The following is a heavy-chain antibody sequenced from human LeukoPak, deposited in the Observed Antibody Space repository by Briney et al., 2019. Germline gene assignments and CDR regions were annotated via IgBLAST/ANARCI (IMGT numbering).Heavy chain of an antibody. J-gene: IGHJ6*03. CDR1: GFTFSSYW. V-gene: IGHV3-7*01. D-gene: IGHD3-3*01. Sequence: GGSLRLSCAASGFTFSSYWMSWVRQAPGKGLEWVANIKQDGSEKYYVDSVKGRFTISRDNAKNSLYLQMNSLRAEDTAVYYCAREVGLDAYYDFWSGQSIPSNYYYMDVWGKGTTVTVSS. CDR2: IKQDGSEK. CDR3: AREVGLDAYYDFWSGQSIPSNYYYMDV.